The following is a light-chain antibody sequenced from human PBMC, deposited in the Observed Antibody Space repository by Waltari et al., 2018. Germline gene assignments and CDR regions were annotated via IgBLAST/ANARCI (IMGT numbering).Light chain of an antibody. V-gene: IGLV2-14*03. J-gene: IGLJ3*02. Sequence: QSALTPPASVSGSPGQSITISCPGTSSALGFYTYVSWYQQHPGKAPKLMIYDVSERPSGVSNRFSGSKSGNTASLTISGLQAEDEADYYCNSYAGSSSWVFGGGTKLTVL. CDR2: DVS. CDR1: SSALGFYTY. CDR3: NSYAGSSSWV.